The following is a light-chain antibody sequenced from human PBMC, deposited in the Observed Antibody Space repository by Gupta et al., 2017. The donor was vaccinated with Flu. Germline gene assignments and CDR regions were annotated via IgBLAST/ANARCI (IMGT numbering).Light chain of an antibody. CDR2: AAS. CDR3: QQLNSYPLT. J-gene: IGKJ4*01. Sequence: DIQLTQYPSFLSASVGDRVTITCRASQGISSYLAWYQQKPGKAPKLLIYAASTLQSGVPSRFSGSGSGTGFTLTISSLQPEDFATYYCQQLNSYPLTFGGGTKVEIK. CDR1: QGISSY. V-gene: IGKV1-9*01.